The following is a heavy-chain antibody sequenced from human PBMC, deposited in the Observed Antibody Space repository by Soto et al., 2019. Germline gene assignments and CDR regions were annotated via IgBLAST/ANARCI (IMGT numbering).Heavy chain of an antibody. D-gene: IGHD6-13*01. V-gene: IGHV1-69*02. CDR3: AGGGVAAAGTLGN. CDR1: GGTFNSYS. Sequence: QVQLVQSGAEVKRPGSSVRVSCKASGGTFNSYSINWLRQAPGQGPEWMGRIIPVLGVANYAQTFQGRVTITADKSTSTVYMDLSSLISEDTAVYYCAGGGVAAAGTLGNWGQGTLVTVSS. J-gene: IGHJ4*02. CDR2: IIPVLGVA.